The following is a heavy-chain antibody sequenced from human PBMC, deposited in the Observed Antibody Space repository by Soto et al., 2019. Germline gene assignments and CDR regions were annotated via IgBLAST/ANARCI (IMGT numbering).Heavy chain of an antibody. CDR2: IKRESDGGTA. CDR1: GFSFSNTW. CDR3: TVSWFGSPTTYDY. D-gene: IGHD3-10*01. V-gene: IGHV3-15*07. J-gene: IGHJ4*02. Sequence: EVQLVESGGGSVKPGGSLRLSCAASGFSFSNTWMNWVRQAPGKGLEWVGHIKRESDGGTADYAAPVKGRFAISKDDSNYTLYLQMNRLKFDDPAVYYCTVSWFGSPTTYDYWGQGTLGSVSA.